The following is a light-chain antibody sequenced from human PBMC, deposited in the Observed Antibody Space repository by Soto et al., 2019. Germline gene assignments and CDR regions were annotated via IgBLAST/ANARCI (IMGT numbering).Light chain of an antibody. Sequence: DIQMTQSPSSLSASVGDRVTITCQASQDITNSLNWYQQKPGKAPKVLIYDASILETGVPSRFSGSGPGTDFTFTISSLQPEDVAKYYCQQYDNLPLTFGPGTTVDIE. V-gene: IGKV1-33*01. CDR2: DAS. CDR1: QDITNS. J-gene: IGKJ3*01. CDR3: QQYDNLPLT.